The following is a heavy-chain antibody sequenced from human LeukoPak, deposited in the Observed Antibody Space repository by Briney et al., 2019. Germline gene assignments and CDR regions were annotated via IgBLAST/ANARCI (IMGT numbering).Heavy chain of an antibody. Sequence: PGGSLRLSCAASGFTFSSYAMHWVRQAPGKGLEYVSAISSNGGSTYYANSVKGRFTISRDNSKNTLYLQMNSLRAEDTAVYYCAKDPEYSSSSRDDYWGQGTLVTVSS. V-gene: IGHV3-64*01. J-gene: IGHJ4*02. CDR1: GFTFSSYA. CDR3: AKDPEYSSSSRDDY. D-gene: IGHD6-6*01. CDR2: ISSNGGST.